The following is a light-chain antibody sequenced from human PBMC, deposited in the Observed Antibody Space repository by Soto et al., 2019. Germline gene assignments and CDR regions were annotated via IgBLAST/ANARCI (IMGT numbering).Light chain of an antibody. V-gene: IGLV2-11*01. CDR2: DVT. Sequence: QSALTQPRSVSGSPGQSVTISCTGTSSDVGGYNYVSWYQQHPGKAPKLMIYDVTKRPSGVPDRFSGSKSGNTASLTISGLQAEDEADYFCCSYAGSLIFVFGGGTTLTVL. CDR1: SSDVGGYNY. J-gene: IGLJ2*01. CDR3: CSYAGSLIFV.